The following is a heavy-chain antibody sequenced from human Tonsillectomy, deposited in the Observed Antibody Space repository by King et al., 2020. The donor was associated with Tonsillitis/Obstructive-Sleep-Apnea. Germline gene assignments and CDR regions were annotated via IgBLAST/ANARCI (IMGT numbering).Heavy chain of an antibody. D-gene: IGHD6-6*01. CDR3: PKDIGYSRSSTLAVADNAFDV. J-gene: IGHJ3*01. CDR2: ITWNSGTT. CDR1: GFTFDDYA. V-gene: IGHV3-9*01. Sequence: VQLVESGGGLVQPGRSLRLSCAASGFTFDDYAMHWVRRAPGKGLEWVSGITWNSGTTGYAESVKGRFTISRDNARNSLYRKMNILRPEDTTLYYCPKDIGYSRSSTLAVADNAFDVWGPGTMVTVSS.